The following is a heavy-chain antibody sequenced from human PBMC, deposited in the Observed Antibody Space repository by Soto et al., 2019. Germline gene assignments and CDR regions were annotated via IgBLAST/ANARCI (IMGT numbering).Heavy chain of an antibody. V-gene: IGHV4-31*01. Sequence: QVQLQESGPGLVKPSQTLSLTCTVSGGSISSGGYYWSWIRQHPGKGLEWIGYIFYSGSTYYNPSLQSSLTISVDTSKNQFSLNLRSVTAADTAVYYCARLSYYDSSDFYHFDYWGQGTLVTVSS. CDR1: GGSISSGGYY. CDR2: IFYSGST. J-gene: IGHJ4*02. CDR3: ARLSYYDSSDFYHFDY. D-gene: IGHD3-22*01.